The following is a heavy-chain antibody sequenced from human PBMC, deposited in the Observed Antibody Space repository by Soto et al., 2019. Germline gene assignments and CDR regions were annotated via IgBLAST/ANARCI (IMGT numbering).Heavy chain of an antibody. CDR1: GFTFTSSA. CDR2: IVVGSGNT. Sequence: SVKVSCKASGFTFTSSAVQWVRQARGQRLEWIGWIVVGSGNTNYAQKFQERVTITRDMSTSTAYMELSSLRSEDTAVYYCGGDVSTDLGVRGVMDVWGQGTTVTVSS. CDR3: GGDVSTDLGVRGVMDV. J-gene: IGHJ6*02. D-gene: IGHD3-3*01. V-gene: IGHV1-58*01.